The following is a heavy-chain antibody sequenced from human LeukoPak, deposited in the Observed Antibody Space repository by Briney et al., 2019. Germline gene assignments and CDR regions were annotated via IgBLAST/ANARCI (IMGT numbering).Heavy chain of an antibody. J-gene: IGHJ5*02. CDR2: INPSGSST. CDR1: GYTFAGYY. Sequence: ASVKVSCKASGYTFAGYYMHWVRQAPGQGLEWLGLINPSGSSTLYAQKFQGRVTMTRDMSTTTDYMELSSLRSEDTAVYYCARDNSVGDVAWWFDPWGQGTLVTVSS. CDR3: ARDNSVGDVAWWFDP. D-gene: IGHD1-26*01. V-gene: IGHV1-46*01.